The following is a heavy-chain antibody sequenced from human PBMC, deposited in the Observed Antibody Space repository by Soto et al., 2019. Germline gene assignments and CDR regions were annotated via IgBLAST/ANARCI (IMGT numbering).Heavy chain of an antibody. J-gene: IGHJ5*02. V-gene: IGHV1-8*01. CDR1: GYTFTSYD. CDR3: ARGLWFGELMENNWFDP. Sequence: ASVKVSCKASGYTFTSYDINWVRQATGQGLEWMGWMNPNSGNTGYAQKFQGRVTMTRNTSISTAYMELSSLRSEDTAVCYCARGLWFGELMENNWFDPWGQGTLVTVSS. CDR2: MNPNSGNT. D-gene: IGHD3-10*01.